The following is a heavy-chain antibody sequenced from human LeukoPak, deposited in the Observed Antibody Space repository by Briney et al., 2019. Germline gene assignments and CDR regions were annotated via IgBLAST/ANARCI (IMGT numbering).Heavy chain of an antibody. Sequence: GGSLRLSCAASGFTFSSYWMSWVRQAPGKGLEWVANIKQDGSEKYYVDSVKGRFTISRDNAKNSLYLQMNSLRAEDTAVYYCARGRQKQLVDRLKYYFDYWGQGTLVTVSS. CDR3: ARGRQKQLVDRLKYYFDY. J-gene: IGHJ4*02. V-gene: IGHV3-7*01. CDR1: GFTFSSYW. CDR2: IKQDGSEK. D-gene: IGHD6-6*01.